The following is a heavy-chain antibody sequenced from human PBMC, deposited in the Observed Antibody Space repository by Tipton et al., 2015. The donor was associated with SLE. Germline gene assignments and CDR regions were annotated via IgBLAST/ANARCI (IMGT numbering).Heavy chain of an antibody. Sequence: QSGAEVKKPGSSVKISCKTSGGSFSSYGLNWVRQAPGQGLEWMGWINAGNGNTKYSQKLQGRVTIARDTSASTVYMELSSLRSEDTGVYYCARGGGSGGFDYWGQGTLVTVSS. CDR1: GGSFSSYG. V-gene: IGHV1-3*01. D-gene: IGHD6-25*01. J-gene: IGHJ4*02. CDR3: ARGGGSGGFDY. CDR2: INAGNGNT.